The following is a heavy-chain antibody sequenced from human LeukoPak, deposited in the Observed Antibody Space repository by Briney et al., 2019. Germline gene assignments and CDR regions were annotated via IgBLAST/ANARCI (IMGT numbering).Heavy chain of an antibody. J-gene: IGHJ4*02. D-gene: IGHD3-16*01. Sequence: GGSLRLSCAASGFTFSSYSMNWVRQAPGKGLEWVANIKEDGSEKDYVDSVKGRFTISRDNAKNSLYLQMDSLRAEDTAVYYCARDRIGGEEYWGQGTLVTVSS. CDR2: IKEDGSEK. V-gene: IGHV3-7*01. CDR1: GFTFSSYS. CDR3: ARDRIGGEEY.